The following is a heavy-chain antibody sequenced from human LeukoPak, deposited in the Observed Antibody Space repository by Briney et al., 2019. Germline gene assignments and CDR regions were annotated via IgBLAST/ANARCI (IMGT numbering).Heavy chain of an antibody. D-gene: IGHD1-1*01. CDR2: IGTASDT. J-gene: IGHJ6*03. CDR3: ARGPPRGKYYYMDV. CDR1: GFTFSSFD. V-gene: IGHV3-13*01. Sequence: GGSLRLSCAASGFTFSSFDMHWVRQPTGQGLEWVSTIGTASDTYYPGSMEGRFTLSRDNAKNPLYLQMNSLTAGDTAVYYCARGPPRGKYYYMDVWGKGTTVTVSS.